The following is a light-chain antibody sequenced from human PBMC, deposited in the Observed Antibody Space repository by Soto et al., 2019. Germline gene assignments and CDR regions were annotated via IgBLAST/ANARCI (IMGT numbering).Light chain of an antibody. V-gene: IGKV1-39*01. CDR1: RTINTY. CDR3: QQTYSDNS. J-gene: IGKJ4*01. Sequence: DVRMTQSPSSLSASVGDTITITCRASRTINTYLNWFQQKPGEPPRLLIYGASTLHDGVPSRFSGSGSGADFTLTSSGLQPEDFASYHCQQTYSDNSFGGGTKV. CDR2: GAS.